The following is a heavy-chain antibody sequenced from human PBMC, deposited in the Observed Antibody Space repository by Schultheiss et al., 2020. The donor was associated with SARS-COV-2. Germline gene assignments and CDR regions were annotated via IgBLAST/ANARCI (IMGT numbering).Heavy chain of an antibody. D-gene: IGHD3-10*01. CDR2: ISGSGAST. CDR3: AKPPRGSYYYYYYMDV. J-gene: IGHJ6*03. CDR1: GFTFSNYV. V-gene: IGHV3-23*01. Sequence: GGSLRLSCVASGFTFSNYVVTWVRQAPGKGLEWVSAISGSGASTSYADSVKGRFTISRDNSKNTLYLQMNSLRAEDTAVYYCAKPPRGSYYYYYYMDVWGKGTTVTVSS.